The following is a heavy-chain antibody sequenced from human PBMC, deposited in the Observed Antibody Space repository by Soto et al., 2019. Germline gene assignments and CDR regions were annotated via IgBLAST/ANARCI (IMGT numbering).Heavy chain of an antibody. V-gene: IGHV3-21*01. CDR2: ISSSSSYI. CDR3: ARSLARVGSHYDWFES. D-gene: IGHD1-26*01. J-gene: IGHJ5*01. Sequence: EVQLVESGGGLVKPGGSLRLSCAASGFIFSTNSMNWVRQAPGKGLEWVSSISSSSSYIYYADSVKGRFTVSRDNAKNSLYLQMNSLRAEDTAVYYCARSLARVGSHYDWFESWGPGTLVTVSS. CDR1: GFIFSTNS.